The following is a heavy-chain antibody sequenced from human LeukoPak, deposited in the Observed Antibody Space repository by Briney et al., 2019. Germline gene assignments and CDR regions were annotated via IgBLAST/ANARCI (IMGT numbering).Heavy chain of an antibody. CDR1: GGSISSSSYY. J-gene: IGHJ3*02. CDR3: ARALGAFDI. Sequence: SETLSLTCTVSGGSISSSSYYWGWIRQPPGKGLEWIGNIYKSGSTYYNPSLKSRVTISVDTSKNQVSLKLNSVTAADTAVYYCARALGAFDIWGQGTMVTVSS. V-gene: IGHV4-39*01. CDR2: IYKSGST.